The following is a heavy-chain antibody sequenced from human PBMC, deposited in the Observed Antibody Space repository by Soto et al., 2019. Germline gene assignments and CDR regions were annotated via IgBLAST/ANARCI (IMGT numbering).Heavy chain of an antibody. CDR2: TYYRCKWYH. D-gene: IGHD6-19*01. CDR1: GDSVSSKSAA. Sequence: SQTLSLTCAISGDSVSSKSAAWNWIRQSPSRGLEWLGRTYYRCKWYHDYAVSVKRRITINPDTSNKQVSLQPNSVTLEDTAVYYCTRVENTSGWFDDWGQGTLVTVSS. J-gene: IGHJ4*01. V-gene: IGHV6-1*01. CDR3: TRVENTSGWFDD.